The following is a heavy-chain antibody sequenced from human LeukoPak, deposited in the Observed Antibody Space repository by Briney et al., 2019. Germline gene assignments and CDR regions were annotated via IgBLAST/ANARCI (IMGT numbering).Heavy chain of an antibody. D-gene: IGHD3-3*01. CDR3: AAVASQYYDFWSGYYTGAFDI. CDR2: IVVGSGNT. J-gene: IGHJ3*02. CDR1: GFTFTSSA. V-gene: IGHV1-58*01. Sequence: EASVKVSCKASGFTFTSSAVQWVRQARGQRLEWIGWIVVGSGNTNYAQKFQERVTITRDMSTSTAYMELSSLRSEDTAVYYCAAVASQYYDFWSGYYTGAFDIWGQGTVVTVS.